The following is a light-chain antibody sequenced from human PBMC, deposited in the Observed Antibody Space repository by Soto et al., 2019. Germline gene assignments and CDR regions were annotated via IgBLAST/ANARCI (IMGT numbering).Light chain of an antibody. CDR1: QSISGE. CDR3: QQGHDWPLT. Sequence: EIVMTQSPATLSVSPGERATLSCRASQSISGELAWYQQRPGQPPRLLIYGVSTRATGVPDRFSGSGSGSDFTLTISGLQSEDSAVYYCQQGHDWPLTFGQGTTLDI. CDR2: GVS. J-gene: IGKJ2*01. V-gene: IGKV3-15*01.